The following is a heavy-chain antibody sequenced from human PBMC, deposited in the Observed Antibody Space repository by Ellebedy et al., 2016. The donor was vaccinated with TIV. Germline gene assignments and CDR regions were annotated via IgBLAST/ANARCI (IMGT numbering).Heavy chain of an antibody. J-gene: IGHJ4*02. V-gene: IGHV3-9*01. CDR1: GFTFDDYA. CDR3: AKDISSGAYSGYDN. Sequence: SLKISCAASGFTFDDYAMHWVRQAPGKGLEWVSGISWNSGSIGYADSVKGRFTISRDNAKNSLYLQMNSLRAEDTALYYCAKDISSGAYSGYDNWGQGTLVTVSS. CDR2: ISWNSGSI. D-gene: IGHD5-12*01.